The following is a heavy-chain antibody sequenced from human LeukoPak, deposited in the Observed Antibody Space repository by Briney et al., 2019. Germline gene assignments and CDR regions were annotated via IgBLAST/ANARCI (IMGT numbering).Heavy chain of an antibody. V-gene: IGHV4-30-2*01. J-gene: IGHJ4*02. CDR3: VRRYCSGGSCYSDY. CDR1: GGSISSGGYS. CDR2: IYHSGST. D-gene: IGHD2-15*01. Sequence: SQTLSLTCAVSGGSISSGGYSWSWIRQPPGKGLEWIGYIYHSGSTYYNPSLKSRVTISVDRSKNQFSLKLSSVTAADTAVYYCVRRYCSGGSCYSDYWGQGTLVTVSS.